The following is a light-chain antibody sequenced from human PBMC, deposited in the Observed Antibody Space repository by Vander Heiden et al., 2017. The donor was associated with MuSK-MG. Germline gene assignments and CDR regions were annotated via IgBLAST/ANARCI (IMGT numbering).Light chain of an antibody. CDR2: STS. CDR3: LLYYGGAQLRV. J-gene: IGLJ2*01. Sequence: QTVVPQEPSLTVSPGGTVTLTCASSTGAVTSGYYPNWFQQKPGQAPRARSYSTSNKHSWTPARFSGSLLGDKAGLTLSGVQPEDEAEYDCLLYYGGAQLRVFGGGTKLTVL. V-gene: IGLV7-43*01. CDR1: TGAVTSGYY.